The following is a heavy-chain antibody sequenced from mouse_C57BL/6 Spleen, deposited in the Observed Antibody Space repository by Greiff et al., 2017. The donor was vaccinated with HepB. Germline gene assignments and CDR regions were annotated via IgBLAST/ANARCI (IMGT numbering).Heavy chain of an antibody. Sequence: EVQGVESGGGLVKPGGSLKLSCAASGFTFSDYGMHWVRQAPGKGLEWVAYIGSGSSTIYYADTVKGRFTISRDNAKNTLFLQMTSLRSEDTAMYYCARDVNWYFDVWGTGTTVTVSS. CDR3: ARDVNWYFDV. CDR2: IGSGSSTI. J-gene: IGHJ1*03. V-gene: IGHV5-17*01. CDR1: GFTFSDYG.